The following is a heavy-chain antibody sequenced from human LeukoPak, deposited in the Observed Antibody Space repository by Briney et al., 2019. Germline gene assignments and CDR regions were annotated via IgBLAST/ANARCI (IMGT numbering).Heavy chain of an antibody. V-gene: IGHV1-18*01. D-gene: IGHD1-26*01. CDR1: GYTFTSYG. CDR3: ARESHVTREDS. CDR2: ISANNGDT. Sequence: ASVKVSCKASGYTFTSYGISWVRQAPGQGLEWVGWISANNGDTDYAQKFQARVTMTTDTSTSTAYMELRSLRSDDTAVYYCARESHVTREDSWDQGTLVIVSS. J-gene: IGHJ4*02.